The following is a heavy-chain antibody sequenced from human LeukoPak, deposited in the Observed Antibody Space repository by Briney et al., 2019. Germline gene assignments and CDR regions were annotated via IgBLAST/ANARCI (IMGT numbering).Heavy chain of an antibody. V-gene: IGHV4-34*01. J-gene: IGHJ4*02. D-gene: IGHD3-10*01. CDR3: AANYYGSGSYYKTPDY. CDR2: INHSGST. CDR1: GGSFSGYY. Sequence: SETLSLTCAVYGGSFSGYYWSWIRQPPGKGLEWIGEINHSGSTNYNPSLKSRVTISVDTSKNQFSLKLSSVTAADTAVYHCAANYYGSGSYYKTPDYWGQGTLVTVSS.